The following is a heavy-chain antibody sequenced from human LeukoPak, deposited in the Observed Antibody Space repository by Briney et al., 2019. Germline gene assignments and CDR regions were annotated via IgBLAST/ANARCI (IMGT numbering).Heavy chain of an antibody. CDR2: ISYDGSNK. D-gene: IGHD1-1*01. J-gene: IGHJ4*02. V-gene: IGHV3-30*18. CDR3: AKDRAGTRVDY. Sequence: GGSLRLSCAASGFSFSNYGMSWVRQAPGKGLEWVAVISYDGSNKYYADSVKGRFTISRDNSKNTLYPQMNSLRAEDTAVYYCAKDRAGTRVDYWGQGTLVTVSS. CDR1: GFSFSNYG.